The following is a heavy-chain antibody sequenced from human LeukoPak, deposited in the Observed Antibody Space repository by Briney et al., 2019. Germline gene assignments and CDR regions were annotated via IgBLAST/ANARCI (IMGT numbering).Heavy chain of an antibody. CDR1: GGSISSYY. V-gene: IGHV4-59*08. Sequence: SETLSLTCTVSGGSISSYYWSWIRQPPGKGLEWIGYIYYSGSTNYNPSLKSRVTISVDTSKNQFSLKLSSVTAADTAVFYCASNTYYHAFDIWGQGTMVTVSS. CDR3: ASNTYYHAFDI. J-gene: IGHJ3*02. D-gene: IGHD3-10*01. CDR2: IYYSGST.